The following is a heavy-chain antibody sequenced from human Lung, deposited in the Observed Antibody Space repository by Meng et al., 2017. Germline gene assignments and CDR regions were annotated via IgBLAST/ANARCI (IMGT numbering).Heavy chain of an antibody. CDR1: GFTLTDHW. CDR2: INRDGTKP. CDR3: TNDRLNH. Sequence: LVGSGVVLVPPGGSLRLSCAASGFTLTDHWMHWVRQGPGKGLVWVSRINRDGTKPTYADSVKGRFTISRDNAKNTLYLQMNNLRAEDTAFYYCTNDRLNHWGQGALVTVSS. D-gene: IGHD1-1*01. J-gene: IGHJ1*01. V-gene: IGHV3-74*01.